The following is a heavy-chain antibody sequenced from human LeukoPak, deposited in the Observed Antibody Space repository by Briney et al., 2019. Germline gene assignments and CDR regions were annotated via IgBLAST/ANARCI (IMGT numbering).Heavy chain of an antibody. Sequence: GPSVKVSCKASGGTFSSYAISWVRQAPGQGLEWMGGIIPIFGTANYAQKFQGRVTITTDESTSTAYMELSSLRSEDTAVYYCARSEDTAMAPGPYYWGQGTLVTVSS. CDR1: GGTFSSYA. J-gene: IGHJ4*02. V-gene: IGHV1-69*05. CDR3: ARSEDTAMAPGPYY. CDR2: IIPIFGTA. D-gene: IGHD5-18*01.